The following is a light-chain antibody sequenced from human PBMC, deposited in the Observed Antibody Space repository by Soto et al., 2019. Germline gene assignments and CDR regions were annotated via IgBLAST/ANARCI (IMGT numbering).Light chain of an antibody. CDR2: EVS. J-gene: IGLJ1*01. CDR1: SSDVGSYNR. CDR3: SSFTSSSTYV. V-gene: IGLV2-18*02. Sequence: ALTQPPSVSGSPGQSVAISCTGTSSDVGSYNRVSWYQQPPGTAPKLLIYEVSNRPSGVPDRFSGSKSGNTASLTISGLQAEDEADYYCSSFTSSSTYVFGTGTKLTVL.